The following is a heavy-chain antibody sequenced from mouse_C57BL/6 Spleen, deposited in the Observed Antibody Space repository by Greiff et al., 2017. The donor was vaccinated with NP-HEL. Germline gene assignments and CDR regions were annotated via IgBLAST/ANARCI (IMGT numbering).Heavy chain of an antibody. V-gene: IGHV2-9-1*01. CDR2: IWTGGGT. CDR3: ARKFTTVNYYAMDY. D-gene: IGHD1-1*01. CDR1: GFSLTSYA. Sequence: VQGVESGPGLVAPSQSLSITCTVSGFSLTSYAISWVRQPPGKGLEWLGVIWTGGGTNYNSALKSRLSISKDNSKSQVFLKMNSLQTDDTARYYCARKFTTVNYYAMDYWGQGTSVTVSS. J-gene: IGHJ4*01.